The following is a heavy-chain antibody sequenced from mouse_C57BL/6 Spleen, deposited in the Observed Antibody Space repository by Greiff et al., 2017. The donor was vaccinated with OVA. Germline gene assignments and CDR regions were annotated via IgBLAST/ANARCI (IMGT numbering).Heavy chain of an antibody. V-gene: IGHV1-82*01. CDR2: IYPGDGDT. CDR3: ARGGYDYGWFAD. D-gene: IGHD2-4*01. Sequence: QVQLQQSGPELVKPGASVKISCKASGYAFSSSWMNWVKQRPGTGLEWIGRIYPGDGDTNYNGKFKGKATLTAYKSSSTAYMQLSSLTSEDSAVYFGARGGYDYGWFADWGQGTLVTVSA. CDR1: GYAFSSSW. J-gene: IGHJ3*01.